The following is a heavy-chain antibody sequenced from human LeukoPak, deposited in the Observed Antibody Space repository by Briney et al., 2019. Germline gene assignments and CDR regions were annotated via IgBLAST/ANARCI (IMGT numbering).Heavy chain of an antibody. Sequence: GASVKVSCKASGYTFTGYYMHWVRQAPGQGLEWMGWINPNSGGTNYAQKFQGWVTMTRDTSISTAYMELSRLRSDDTAVYYCARDRGWLPGHDAFDIWGQGTMVTVSS. D-gene: IGHD5-12*01. CDR1: GYTFTGYY. CDR3: ARDRGWLPGHDAFDI. J-gene: IGHJ3*02. V-gene: IGHV1-2*04. CDR2: INPNSGGT.